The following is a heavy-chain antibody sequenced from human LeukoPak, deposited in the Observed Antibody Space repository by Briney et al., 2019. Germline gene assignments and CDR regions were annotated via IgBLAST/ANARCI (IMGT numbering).Heavy chain of an antibody. J-gene: IGHJ6*04. CDR1: GFTFSSYG. V-gene: IGHV3-30*18. CDR2: ISYDGSNK. CDR3: AKPYLHSMVRGYYYYGMDV. Sequence: GRSLRLSCAASGFTFSSYGMHWVRQAPGKGLEWVAVISYDGSNKYYADPVKGRFTISGDNSKNTLYLQMNSLRAEDTAVYYCAKPYLHSMVRGYYYYGMDVWGKGTTVTVSS. D-gene: IGHD3-10*01.